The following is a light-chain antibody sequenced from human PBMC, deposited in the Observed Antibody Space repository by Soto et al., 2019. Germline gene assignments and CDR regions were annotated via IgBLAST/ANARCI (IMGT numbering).Light chain of an antibody. CDR3: CSYAGSYTLVI. J-gene: IGLJ2*01. CDR2: DVS. V-gene: IGLV2-11*01. CDR1: SSDVGGYNY. Sequence: QYALTQPRSVSGSPGQSVTISCTGTSSDVGGYNYVSWYQQHPGKAPKLMIYDVSKRPSGVPDRFSGSKSGNTASLTISGLQAEEEADYYCCSYAGSYTLVIFGGGTKVTVL.